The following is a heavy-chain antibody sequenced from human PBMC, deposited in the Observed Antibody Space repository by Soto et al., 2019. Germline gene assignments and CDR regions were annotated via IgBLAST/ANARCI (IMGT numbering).Heavy chain of an antibody. Sequence: ERQLLESGGTLVQPGGSLRLSCVVSGFSVASYDMNWVRQAPGKGLEWVSSLSYTGDTGHYADSVKGRFTISRDDSTNTVFLQMSGLRAEDTATYYCAKDRLTISWHLGAFDIWGQGTTVTVSS. J-gene: IGHJ3*02. CDR1: GFSVASYD. CDR2: LSYTGDTG. V-gene: IGHV3-23*01. D-gene: IGHD3-3*01. CDR3: AKDRLTISWHLGAFDI.